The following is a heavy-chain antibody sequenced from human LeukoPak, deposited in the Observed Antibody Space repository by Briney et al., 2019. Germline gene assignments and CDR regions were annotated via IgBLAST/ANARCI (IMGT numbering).Heavy chain of an antibody. CDR2: VSTGSNYI. V-gene: IGHV3-21*01. J-gene: IGHJ3*02. CDR3: AREQGGDRPPYDAFDI. CDR1: GFTFSSYS. Sequence: GGSLRLSCTASGFTFSSYSLNWVRQAPGKGLEWVSSVSTGSNYIYYADSVKGRFTISRDNSKNTLYLQMNSLRAEDTAVYYCAREQGGDRPPYDAFDIWGQGTMVTVSS. D-gene: IGHD2-21*02.